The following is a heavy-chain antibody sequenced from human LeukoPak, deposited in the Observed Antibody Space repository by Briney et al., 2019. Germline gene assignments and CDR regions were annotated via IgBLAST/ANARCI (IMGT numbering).Heavy chain of an antibody. Sequence: GGSLRLSCAASGFTFKYDMSWVRQAPGKGLEWVSSISGSGGSTFYADSVKGRFTISRDSFKNTLYLQMNSLRAEDTAVYYCARDRDSGWSYFDYWGQGTLVTVSS. CDR1: GFTFKYD. D-gene: IGHD6-19*01. V-gene: IGHV3-23*01. CDR2: ISGSGGST. CDR3: ARDRDSGWSYFDY. J-gene: IGHJ4*02.